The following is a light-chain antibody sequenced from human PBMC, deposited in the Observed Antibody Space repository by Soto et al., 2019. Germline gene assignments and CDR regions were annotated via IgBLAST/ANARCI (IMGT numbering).Light chain of an antibody. J-gene: IGLJ2*01. V-gene: IGLV1-44*01. CDR3: AAWDDSLNGLVV. CDR1: SSNIGSNT. Sequence: QSVLTQPPSASGTPGQRVTISCSGSSSNIGSNTVNWYQQLPGTAPKLLIYSNNQRPSGVPDRVSGSKSGTSASLAISGRQSEDEADYYCAAWDDSLNGLVVFGGGTKVTVL. CDR2: SNN.